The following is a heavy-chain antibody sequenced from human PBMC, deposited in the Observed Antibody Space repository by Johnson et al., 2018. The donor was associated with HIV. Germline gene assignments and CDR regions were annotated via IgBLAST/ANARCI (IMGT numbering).Heavy chain of an antibody. D-gene: IGHD3-3*01. J-gene: IGHJ3*02. V-gene: IGHV3-74*01. CDR1: GFTFSSYW. CDR3: ARDGPSGEYYSFWSGPLGSRHALDI. CDR2: ISWNRRTI. Sequence: VQLVESGGGLVQPGGSLRLSCAASGFTFSSYWMHWVRQAPGKGLVWVSGISWNRRTIGYVDSVKGRFTISRDNAKNSLYLQMKSLRPEDTAVYYCARDGPSGEYYSFWSGPLGSRHALDIWGQGTMVTVSS.